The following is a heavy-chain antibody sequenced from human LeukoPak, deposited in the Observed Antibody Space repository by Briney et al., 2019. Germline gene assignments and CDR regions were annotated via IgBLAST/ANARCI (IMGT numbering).Heavy chain of an antibody. CDR3: AKKPAGFDP. CDR1: GFTFSSDA. V-gene: IGHV3-23*01. J-gene: IGHJ5*02. D-gene: IGHD1-14*01. Sequence: GGSLRLSCAAFGFTFSSDAMTWVRQAPGKGLEWVSSIDGSGGFTYYADSVKGRFTISRDNSKNTLYLQMNSLRAEDTAIYYCAKKPAGFDPWGQGTLVTVSS. CDR2: IDGSGGFT.